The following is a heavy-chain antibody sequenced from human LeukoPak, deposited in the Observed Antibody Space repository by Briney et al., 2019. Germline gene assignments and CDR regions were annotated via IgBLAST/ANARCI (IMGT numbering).Heavy chain of an antibody. CDR1: GGSISSSSYY. CDR3: ARGSTVTAFDP. Sequence: TPSKTLSLTCTVSGGSISSSSYYWGWIRQPPGKGLEWIGRIYYSGSTYYNPSLKSRVTISVDTSKNQFSLKLSSVTAADTAVYYCARGSTVTAFDPWGQGTLVTVSS. J-gene: IGHJ5*02. V-gene: IGHV4-39*01. D-gene: IGHD4-17*01. CDR2: IYYSGST.